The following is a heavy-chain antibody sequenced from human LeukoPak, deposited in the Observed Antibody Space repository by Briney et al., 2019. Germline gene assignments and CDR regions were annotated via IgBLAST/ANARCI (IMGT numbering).Heavy chain of an antibody. D-gene: IGHD2-21*02. Sequence: ASVKVSCKASGYTFTSYYMHWVRQAPGQGLEWMGIMNPSGGSTSYAQKFQGRVTMTRDTSTSTVYMELSSLRSEDTAVYYCARELLDCGGDCYGPDYWGQGTLVTVSS. CDR1: GYTFTSYY. CDR3: ARELLDCGGDCYGPDY. J-gene: IGHJ4*02. CDR2: MNPSGGST. V-gene: IGHV1-46*01.